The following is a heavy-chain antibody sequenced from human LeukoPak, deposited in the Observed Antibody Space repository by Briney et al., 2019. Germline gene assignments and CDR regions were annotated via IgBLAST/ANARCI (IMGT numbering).Heavy chain of an antibody. J-gene: IGHJ4*02. V-gene: IGHV3-11*04. CDR3: ARETRGAFDY. D-gene: IGHD4/OR15-4a*01. CDR1: GFTFSDYY. Sequence: GGSLRLSCAASGFTFSDYYMSWIRQAPGKGLEWVSYIANSGGTILYADSVKGRFTISRDDAKNSLYPQMNTLRVEDTAIYYCARETRGAFDYWGQGTLVTVSS. CDR2: IANSGGTI.